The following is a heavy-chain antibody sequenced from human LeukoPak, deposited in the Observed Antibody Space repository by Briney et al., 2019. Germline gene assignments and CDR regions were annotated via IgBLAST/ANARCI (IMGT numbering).Heavy chain of an antibody. J-gene: IGHJ4*02. V-gene: IGHV1-2*02. CDR1: GYTFTGYY. D-gene: IGHD3-22*01. Sequence: ASVKVSCKASGYTFTGYYMHWVRQAPGQGLEWMGWINPNSGGTNYAQKFQGRVTMTRDTSISTAYMELSRPRSDDTAVYYCARTPPYYYDSSGEYYFDYWGQGTLVTVSS. CDR2: INPNSGGT. CDR3: ARTPPYYYDSSGEYYFDY.